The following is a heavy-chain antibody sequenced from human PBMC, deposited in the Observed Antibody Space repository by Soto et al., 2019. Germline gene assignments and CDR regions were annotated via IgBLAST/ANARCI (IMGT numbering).Heavy chain of an antibody. V-gene: IGHV4-31*03. CDR2: IYYSGSA. Sequence: QVQLQESGPGLVKPSQTLSLTCTVSGGSISSGGYYWSWIRQHPGKGLECIGYIYYSGSAYYSASLKSRVIISVDTSKNQFSLKLSSVTAADTAVYFCARGGYCSSTDCYIDSWGQGTLVTVSS. J-gene: IGHJ4*02. CDR1: GGSISSGGYY. CDR3: ARGGYCSSTDCYIDS. D-gene: IGHD2-2*01.